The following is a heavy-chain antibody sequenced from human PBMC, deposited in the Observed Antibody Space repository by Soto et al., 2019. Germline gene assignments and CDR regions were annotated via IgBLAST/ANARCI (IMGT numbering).Heavy chain of an antibody. D-gene: IGHD5-12*01. J-gene: IGHJ4*02. CDR3: TTDGGRDGYNTDY. Sequence: EVQLVESGGGLVKPGGSLRLSCAASGFTFSNAWMSWVRQAPGKGLEWVGRIKSKTDGGTTDYAAPVKGRFTISRDDSKNTLYLQMNSLKTEDTAVYYCTTDGGRDGYNTDYWGQGTLVTVSS. CDR2: IKSKTDGGTT. V-gene: IGHV3-15*01. CDR1: GFTFSNAW.